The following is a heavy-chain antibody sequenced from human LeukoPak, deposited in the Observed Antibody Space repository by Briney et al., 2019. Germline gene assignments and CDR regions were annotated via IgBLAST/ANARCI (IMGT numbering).Heavy chain of an antibody. J-gene: IGHJ6*02. V-gene: IGHV3-33*01. CDR2: IWYDGSNK. CDR1: GFTFSSYG. CDR3: ARVSTYESSGYPYYYYAMDV. D-gene: IGHD3-22*01. Sequence: GGSLRLSCAASGFTFSSYGMHWVRQAPGKGLEWVAVIWYDGSNKYYADSVKGRFTISRDNSKNTLYLQMNSLRAEDTAVYYCARVSTYESSGYPYYYYAMDVWGQGTTVTVSS.